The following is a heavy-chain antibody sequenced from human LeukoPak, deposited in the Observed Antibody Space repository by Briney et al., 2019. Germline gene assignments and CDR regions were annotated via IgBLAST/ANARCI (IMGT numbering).Heavy chain of an antibody. V-gene: IGHV4-30-4*01. Sequence: SQTLSLTCTVSGGSISSGDYYWSWIRQPPGKGLEWIGYIYYSGSTYYNPSLKSRVTISVDRSKNQFSLKLSSVTAADTAVYYCARSIVGATIFDYWGQGTLVTVSS. CDR3: ARSIVGATIFDY. CDR2: IYYSGST. J-gene: IGHJ4*02. D-gene: IGHD1-26*01. CDR1: GGSISSGDYY.